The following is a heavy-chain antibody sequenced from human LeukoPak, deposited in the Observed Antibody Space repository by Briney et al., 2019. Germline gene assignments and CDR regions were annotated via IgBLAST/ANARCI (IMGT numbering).Heavy chain of an antibody. CDR3: ARDSVKLPGISYFDN. CDR1: GFSFSTHK. CDR2: ISYDGTKI. J-gene: IGHJ1*01. D-gene: IGHD3-3*02. V-gene: IGHV3-30-3*01. Sequence: PGGSLRLSCAASGFSFSTHKMNWVRQAPGKGLELVAVISYDGTKIYYADSAKGRFTISRDNSKNMVYLQMNSLRAEDTALYYCARDSVKLPGISYFDNWGQGTLVTVSS.